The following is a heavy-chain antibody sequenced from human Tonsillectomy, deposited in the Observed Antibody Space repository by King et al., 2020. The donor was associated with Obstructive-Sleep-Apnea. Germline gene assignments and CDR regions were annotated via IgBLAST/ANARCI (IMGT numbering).Heavy chain of an antibody. CDR2: ISSSSSTI. CDR3: ARDLVPDAFDI. Sequence: VQLVESGGGLVQPGGSLRLSCAASGFTFSGYNMNWVRQAPGKGLEWVSYISSSSSTIYYADSVKGRFTISRDNAKNSLYLQMNSLIAEDTAVYYCARDLVPDAFDIWGQGTMVTVSS. J-gene: IGHJ3*02. V-gene: IGHV3-48*04. CDR1: GFTFSGYN. D-gene: IGHD6-13*01.